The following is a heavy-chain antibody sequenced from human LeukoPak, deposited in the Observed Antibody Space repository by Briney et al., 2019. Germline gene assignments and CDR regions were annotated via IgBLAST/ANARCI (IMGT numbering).Heavy chain of an antibody. CDR2: VYYSGST. CDR1: GGSVSSGNYY. V-gene: IGHV4-61*01. Sequence: SETLSLTCTVSGGSVSSGNYYRSWIRQPPGKGLEWIGYVYYSGSTNYNPSLKSRVTISVDTSKNQFSLKLSSVTAADTAVYYCAREESRAFDIWGQGTMVTVSS. CDR3: AREESRAFDI. J-gene: IGHJ3*02.